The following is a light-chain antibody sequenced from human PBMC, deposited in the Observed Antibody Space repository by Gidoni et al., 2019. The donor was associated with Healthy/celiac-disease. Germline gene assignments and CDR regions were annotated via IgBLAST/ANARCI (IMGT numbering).Light chain of an antibody. CDR2: GAS. CDR1: KSVSSN. CDR3: QQYNNWPFT. J-gene: IGKJ3*01. Sequence: IVMTQSPATLSVSPGERATLSCRASKSVSSNLAWYQQKPGQAPRLLIYGASTRATGIPARFSGSGSGTEFTLTISRLQSEDFAVYYCQQYNNWPFTFGPGTKVDIK. V-gene: IGKV3D-15*01.